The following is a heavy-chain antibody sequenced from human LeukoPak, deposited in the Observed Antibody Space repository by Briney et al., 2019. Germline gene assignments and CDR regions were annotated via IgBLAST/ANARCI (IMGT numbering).Heavy chain of an antibody. CDR2: SDRDGVVR. D-gene: IGHD3-3*01. J-gene: IGHJ4*02. CDR3: VASRWSGALDF. Sequence: GGSLGLSCVGSSIRFADHWMLWVRQVPGKPPAWVARSDRDGVVREYADSVKGRFTIPRDNARNTVHLEMNRLKVEDTAIYYCVASRWSGALDFWGQGSLVTVSS. CDR1: SIRFADHW. V-gene: IGHV3-74*01.